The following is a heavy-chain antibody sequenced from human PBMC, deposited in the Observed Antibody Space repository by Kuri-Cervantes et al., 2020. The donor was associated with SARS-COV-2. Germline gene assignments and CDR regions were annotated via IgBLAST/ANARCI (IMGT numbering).Heavy chain of an antibody. CDR2: IKGKVDGGTT. CDR3: TSTHYYDNSCNIPNY. D-gene: IGHD3-22*01. CDR1: GGILTDAW. V-gene: IGHV3-15*01. Sequence: GESLKISCAVSGGILTDAWMSWVRQAPGKGLEWVGRIKGKVDGGTTDFAVHAEGRFHISKDDSSNTVHLQMNSLTTEDTAVYFCTSTHYYDNSCNIPNYWGQGALVTVSS. J-gene: IGHJ4*02.